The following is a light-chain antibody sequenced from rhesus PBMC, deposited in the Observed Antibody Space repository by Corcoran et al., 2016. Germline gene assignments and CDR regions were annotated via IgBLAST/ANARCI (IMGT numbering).Light chain of an antibody. V-gene: IGKV3-24*04. CDR3: QQSSNLWT. J-gene: IGKJ1*01. CDR1: QNIGSY. Sequence: ETVVTQSPATLSLSPGERATLSCRASQNIGSYLAWDQQKPGRAPRLLSDGASSRATGIPDRFNGRGSGTDVSLTISSLEPEDVGIYYCQQSSNLWTFGQGSKVEIK. CDR2: GAS.